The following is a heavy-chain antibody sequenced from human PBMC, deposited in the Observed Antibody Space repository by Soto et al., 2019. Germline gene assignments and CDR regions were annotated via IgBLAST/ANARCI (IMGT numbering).Heavy chain of an antibody. CDR1: EFTFSRHG. D-gene: IGHD3-10*01. V-gene: IGHV3-33*01. CDR3: ARERTFGDNKHNYMDV. J-gene: IGHJ6*03. Sequence: QVQLVESGGGVVQPGRSLRLSCAASEFTFSRHGMHWVRQAPGKGLQWVGVIWSDGSNEVYADSVKGRFIISRDNSKNTLYLQMNSLRSEDTAVYYCARERTFGDNKHNYMDVGGTGITVTVSS. CDR2: IWSDGSNE.